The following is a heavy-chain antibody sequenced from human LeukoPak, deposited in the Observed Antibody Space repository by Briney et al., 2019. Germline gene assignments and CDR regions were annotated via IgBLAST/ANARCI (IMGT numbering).Heavy chain of an antibody. Sequence: SETLSLTCTVSGGSISSSSYYWGWIRQPPRKGLEWIGSIYYSGSTYYNPSLKSRVTISVDTSKNQFSLKLSSVTAADTAVYYCARGIFSGWYYFDYWGQGTLVTVSS. J-gene: IGHJ4*02. CDR3: ARGIFSGWYYFDY. CDR2: IYYSGST. D-gene: IGHD6-19*01. CDR1: GGSISSSSYY. V-gene: IGHV4-39*07.